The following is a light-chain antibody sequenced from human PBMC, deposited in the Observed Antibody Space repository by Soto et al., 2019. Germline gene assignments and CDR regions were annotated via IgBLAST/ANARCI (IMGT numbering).Light chain of an antibody. Sequence: IVLTQSPGTLSLSPGERATLSCRASESISSSFLAWYHQKPGQAPRLLIYGASSRATGVPDRFSGSGSGTDFTLTISRLEPEDFAVYYCQQYGSSHSYTFGQGTRLEIK. J-gene: IGKJ2*01. V-gene: IGKV3-20*01. CDR1: ESISSSF. CDR2: GAS. CDR3: QQYGSSHSYT.